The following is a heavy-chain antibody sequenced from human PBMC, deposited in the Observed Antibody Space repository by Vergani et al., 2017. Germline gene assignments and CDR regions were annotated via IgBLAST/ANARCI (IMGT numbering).Heavy chain of an antibody. CDR1: GFTFSSYG. CDR2: ISYDGSNK. V-gene: IGHV3-30*03. J-gene: IGHJ4*02. Sequence: QVQLVESGGGVVQPGGSLRLSCAASGFTFSSYGMHWVRQAPGKGLEWVAVISYDGSNKYYADSVKGRFTISRDNSKNTLYLQMNSLRAEDTAVYYCARSLGYCSSTSCHALGWVDYWGQGTLVTVSS. CDR3: ARSLGYCSSTSCHALGWVDY. D-gene: IGHD2-2*01.